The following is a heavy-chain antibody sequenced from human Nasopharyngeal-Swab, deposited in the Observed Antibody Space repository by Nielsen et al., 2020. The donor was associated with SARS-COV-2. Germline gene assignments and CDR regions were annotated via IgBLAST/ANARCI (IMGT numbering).Heavy chain of an antibody. V-gene: IGHV3-53*04. J-gene: IGHJ4*02. CDR1: GFTVSSNY. Sequence: GESLKISCAASGFTVSSNYMSWVRQAPGKGLEWVSVSYSGGSTYYADSVKGRFTISRHNSKNTLYLQMNSLRAEDTAMYYCARDYSSGWYYFDYWGQGTLVTVSS. CDR3: ARDYSSGWYYFDY. D-gene: IGHD6-19*01. CDR2: SYSGGST.